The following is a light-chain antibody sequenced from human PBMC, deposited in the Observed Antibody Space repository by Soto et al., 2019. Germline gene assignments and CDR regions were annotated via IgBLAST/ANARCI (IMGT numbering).Light chain of an antibody. CDR3: QHYNNWPWT. CDR1: QSINTY. CDR2: GAS. Sequence: EIVLTPSPATLSLSPRETATLSCRASQSINTYLAWYQQKPGQAPRLLIYGASTRATGIPARFSGSGSGTEFTLTISSLQSEDFAVYYCQHYNNWPWTFGQGTKVDI. V-gene: IGKV3-15*01. J-gene: IGKJ1*01.